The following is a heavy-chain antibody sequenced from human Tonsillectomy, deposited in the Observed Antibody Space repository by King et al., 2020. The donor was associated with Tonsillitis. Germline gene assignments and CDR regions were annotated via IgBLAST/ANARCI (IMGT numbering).Heavy chain of an antibody. V-gene: IGHV3-48*03. Sequence: VQLVESGGGLVQPGGSLRLSCAASGFTFSNYEMNWVRQAPGKGLEWVSYISSSGSTIYYADSVKGRFTISRDNAKNSLYLQMNSLRAEDTAVYYCARDLGDMLTGSTDYWGQGPLVTVSS. CDR3: ARDLGDMLTGSTDY. D-gene: IGHD3-9*01. CDR2: ISSSGSTI. J-gene: IGHJ4*02. CDR1: GFTFSNYE.